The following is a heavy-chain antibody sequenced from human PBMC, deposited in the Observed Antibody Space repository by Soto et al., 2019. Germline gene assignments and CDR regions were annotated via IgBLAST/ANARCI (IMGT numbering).Heavy chain of an antibody. CDR2: IYYSGST. Sequence: SETLSRTCTVSGGSSSNYYWSWIRQPPWKGLEWIGYIYYSGSTNYNPSLKRRVTISVDTSKNQFSLKLSSVTAADTAVYYCARAFGSLVLGYAYGMDVWGQGTKVTVSS. V-gene: IGHV4-59*01. D-gene: IGHD6-6*01. CDR3: ARAFGSLVLGYAYGMDV. J-gene: IGHJ6*02. CDR1: GGSSSNYY.